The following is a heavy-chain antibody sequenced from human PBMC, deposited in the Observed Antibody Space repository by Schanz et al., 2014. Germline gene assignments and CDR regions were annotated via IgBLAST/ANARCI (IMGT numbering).Heavy chain of an antibody. CDR3: ARESVSRTRLFDP. CDR1: GYTFTNHY. CDR2: ISPSSGGT. J-gene: IGHJ5*02. V-gene: IGHV1-2*06. D-gene: IGHD3-3*01. Sequence: QVQVIQSGPEVKKPGASVKVSCKASGYTFTNHYLHWVRQAPGQGLEWMGRISPSSGGTNYAQNFQGRVTMTKDTSSNTVYMELSTLTSDDAAVYYCARESVSRTRLFDPWGQGTLVTVSS.